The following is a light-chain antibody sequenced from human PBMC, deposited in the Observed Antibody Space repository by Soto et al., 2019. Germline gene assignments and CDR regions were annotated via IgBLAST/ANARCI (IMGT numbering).Light chain of an antibody. Sequence: DIQMTQSPSTLSASVGYRVTIPCRAIQSISNSLAWYQQKPGQAPKLLIYDASNLPSGVPSRFSGSGSGTDFTLTIGSLQPEDFATYFCQQSYSPPPWTFGQGTKVDIK. CDR2: DAS. CDR3: QQSYSPPPWT. J-gene: IGKJ1*01. CDR1: QSISNS. V-gene: IGKV1-39*01.